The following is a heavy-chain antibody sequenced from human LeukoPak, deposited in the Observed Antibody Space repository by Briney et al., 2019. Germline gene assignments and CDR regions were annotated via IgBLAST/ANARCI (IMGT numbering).Heavy chain of an antibody. CDR3: ARVIGGGRRGNWFDS. CDR2: TYYRSKWYT. D-gene: IGHD3-10*01. CDR1: GDSVSSNSAA. J-gene: IGHJ5*01. V-gene: IGHV6-1*01. Sequence: SQTLSLTCAISGDSVSSNSAAWNWIRQSPSRGLEWLGRTYYRSKWYTDYAVSVRSRITINPDTSKNQFSLQLNSVTPEDTTVYYRARVIGGGRRGNWFDSWGQGTLVTVSS.